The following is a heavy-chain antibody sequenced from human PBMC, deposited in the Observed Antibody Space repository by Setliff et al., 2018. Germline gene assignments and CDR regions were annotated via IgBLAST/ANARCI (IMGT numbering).Heavy chain of an antibody. D-gene: IGHD3-10*01. J-gene: IGHJ4*02. Sequence: PSETLSLTCTVSGASISSHYWSWIRQPPGKGLEWIGSIYYSGSTNYNPSLKSRVTISVDTSKNQFSLKLTSVTAADTAVYYCARTVEDYYGSGSYRFWGQGTLVTVSS. CDR2: IYYSGST. V-gene: IGHV4-59*11. CDR3: ARTVEDYYGSGSYRF. CDR1: GASISSHY.